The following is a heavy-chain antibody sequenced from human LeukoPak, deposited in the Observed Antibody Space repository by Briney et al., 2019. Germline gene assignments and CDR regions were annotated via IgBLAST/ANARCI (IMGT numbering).Heavy chain of an antibody. CDR2: MNPNSGNT. CDR3: ARDSGGYYGDYAFDY. CDR1: GYTFTSYG. D-gene: IGHD4-17*01. Sequence: GASVKVSCRASGYTFTSYGINWVRQATGQGLEWMGWMNPNSGNTGYAQKFQGRVTMTRDTSISTAYMELSRLRSDDTAVYYCARDSGGYYGDYAFDYWGQGTLVTVSS. J-gene: IGHJ4*02. V-gene: IGHV1-8*01.